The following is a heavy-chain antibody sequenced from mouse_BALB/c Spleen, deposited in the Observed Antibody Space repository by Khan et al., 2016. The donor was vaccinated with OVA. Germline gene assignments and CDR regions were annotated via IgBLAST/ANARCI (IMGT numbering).Heavy chain of an antibody. V-gene: IGHV3-2*02. CDR3: ARVYGGDFDY. CDR1: GYSITSDYA. J-gene: IGHJ2*01. D-gene: IGHD2-10*02. Sequence: VQLKESGPGLVKPSQSLSLTCTVTGYSITSDYAWNWIRQFPGNKLEWMGYISYSGNTKYNPSLKSRISVTRDTSKNQIFLQLNSVTAEDTATYYGARVYGGDFDYWGQGTTLTGSS. CDR2: ISYSGNT.